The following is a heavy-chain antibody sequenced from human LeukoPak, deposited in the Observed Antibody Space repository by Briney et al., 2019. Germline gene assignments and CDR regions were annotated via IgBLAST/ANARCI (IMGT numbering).Heavy chain of an antibody. CDR1: GLTVSSNY. CDR3: AKVGSDSSGYYQD. V-gene: IGHV3-53*01. J-gene: IGHJ4*02. CDR2: IYSGGST. D-gene: IGHD3-22*01. Sequence: GGSLRLSCAASGLTVSSNYMSWVRQAPGKGLEWVSVIYSGGSTYYADSVKGRFTLSRDNSKNMLYLQMNSLRAEDTAVYYCAKVGSDSSGYYQDWGQGTLVTVSS.